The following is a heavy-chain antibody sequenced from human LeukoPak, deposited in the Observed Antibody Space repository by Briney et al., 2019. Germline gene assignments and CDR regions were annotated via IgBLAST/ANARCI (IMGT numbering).Heavy chain of an antibody. CDR1: GFTFSTYT. Sequence: GGSLRLSCAASGFTFSTYTMHWVRQAPAKGLEWVGFISYDGSNKFYADSVKGRFTISRDNSKNRLYLQMSSLRGEDTAIYYCARDILTRYSTPNFDYWGQGTLVTVSS. J-gene: IGHJ4*02. CDR3: ARDILTRYSTPNFDY. CDR2: ISYDGSNK. D-gene: IGHD3-9*01. V-gene: IGHV3-30*04.